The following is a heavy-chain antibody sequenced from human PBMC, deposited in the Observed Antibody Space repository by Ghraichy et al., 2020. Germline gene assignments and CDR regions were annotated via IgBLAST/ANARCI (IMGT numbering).Heavy chain of an antibody. CDR3: ARDPKRGALDY. D-gene: IGHD3-10*01. CDR1: GFSFSASW. J-gene: IGHJ4*02. CDR2: INNDGKEK. Sequence: GGSLRLSCTASGFSFSASWMSWVRQAPEKGLEWVANINNDGKEKYYVDSLKGRFTISRDNGKNSLFLQISSLRVEDKAVYYCARDPKRGALDYWGQGTLVAVSS. V-gene: IGHV3-7*03.